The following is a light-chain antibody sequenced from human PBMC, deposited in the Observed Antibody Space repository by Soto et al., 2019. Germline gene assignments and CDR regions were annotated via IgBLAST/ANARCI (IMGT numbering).Light chain of an antibody. CDR2: DAS. Sequence: EIVLTQSPGTLSLSAGERATLSCRASQSVSSSNLAWYQQKPGQAPRLLIFDASRRATGAPDRFSGSGSGTDFTLTISRLEPXDXXXXXCQQYGSSPPVTFGGGTKVXIK. CDR1: QSVSSSN. CDR3: QQYGSSPPVT. J-gene: IGKJ4*01. V-gene: IGKV3-20*01.